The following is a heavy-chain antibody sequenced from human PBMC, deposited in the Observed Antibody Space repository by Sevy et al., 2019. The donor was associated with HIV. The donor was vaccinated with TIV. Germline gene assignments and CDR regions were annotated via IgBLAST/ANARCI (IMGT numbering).Heavy chain of an antibody. Sequence: GGSLRLSCAVSGFSFDSYGMTWVRQAPGKGLEWVSGISGSGTRTYYADSVKGRFIISRDNSKNTLYLQMNSLRSEDTAIDYCGKGGGAHYDPDEIGYYFYYYNIDVWGKGTTVTVS. CDR2: ISGSGTRT. J-gene: IGHJ6*03. CDR3: GKGGGAHYDPDEIGYYFYYYNIDV. CDR1: GFSFDSYG. D-gene: IGHD3-22*01. V-gene: IGHV3-23*01.